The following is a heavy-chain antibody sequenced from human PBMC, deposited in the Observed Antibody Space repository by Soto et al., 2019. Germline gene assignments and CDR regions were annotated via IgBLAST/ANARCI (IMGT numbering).Heavy chain of an antibody. Sequence: SETLSLTCTVSVGGSFSSYYWSWIRQPPGKGLEWIGYIYYSGSTNYNPSLRSRLTMSVHTSQNQFSLKVNSVTAADTAVYYCARNRGNYFDYWGQGILVTVSS. CDR3: ARNRGNYFDY. CDR1: VGGSFSSYY. J-gene: IGHJ4*02. V-gene: IGHV4-59*01. CDR2: IYYSGST.